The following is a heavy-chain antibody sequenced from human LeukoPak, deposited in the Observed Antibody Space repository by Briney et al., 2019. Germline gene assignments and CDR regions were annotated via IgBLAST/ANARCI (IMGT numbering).Heavy chain of an antibody. J-gene: IGHJ4*02. Sequence: QTGGSLRLSCAASGFTFSSYAMSWVRQAPGKGLEWVSAISASGGSTYYADSVKGRFTISRDISENTLYLQMNSLRAEDTAVYYCAKDPVKKTYYYDSSGYHGYWGQGTLVTVSS. CDR3: AKDPVKKTYYYDSSGYHGY. CDR1: GFTFSSYA. D-gene: IGHD3-22*01. V-gene: IGHV3-23*01. CDR2: ISASGGST.